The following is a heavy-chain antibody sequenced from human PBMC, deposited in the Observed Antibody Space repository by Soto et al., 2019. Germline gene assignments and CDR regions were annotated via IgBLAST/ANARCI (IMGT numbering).Heavy chain of an antibody. CDR3: ARDDHIVVVPTSLGATDV. CDR2: ICHSGST. J-gene: IGHJ6*02. D-gene: IGHD2-2*01. V-gene: IGHV4-4*02. CDR1: GGSISSNKW. Sequence: PSETLSLTCAVYGGSISSNKWWSWVRQPPGKGLEWIGEICHSGSTNYNPSLKSRVTISLDKSKNQFSLKLTSVTAADSAVYYCARDDHIVVVPTSLGATDVWGQGTTVTVSS.